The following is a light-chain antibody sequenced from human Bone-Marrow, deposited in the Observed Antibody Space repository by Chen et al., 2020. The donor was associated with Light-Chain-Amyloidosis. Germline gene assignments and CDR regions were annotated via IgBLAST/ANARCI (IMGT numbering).Light chain of an antibody. CDR3: QSADSSGTYQVV. CDR1: ALSKQY. CDR2: KDS. J-gene: IGLJ2*01. V-gene: IGLV3-25*03. Sequence: SYELTQPPSVSVSPGQTARNTCPGDALSKQYAYWYQQKPGQAPVLVIYKDSERPSGIPERFSGSSSGTTVTLTISGVQAEDEADYHCQSADSSGTYQVVFGGGTKLTVL.